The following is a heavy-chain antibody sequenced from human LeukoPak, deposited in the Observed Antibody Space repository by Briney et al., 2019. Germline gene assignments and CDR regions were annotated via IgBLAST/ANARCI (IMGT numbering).Heavy chain of an antibody. V-gene: IGHV1-2*02. J-gene: IGHJ4*02. CDR1: GYTFTGYY. CDR3: ARVLGYCSGGSCYSSFDY. Sequence: ASVKVSCKASGYTFTGYYMHWVRQAPGQGLEWMGWINPNSGGTNYAQKFQGRVTMTRDTSISTAYMELSSLRSEDTAVYYCARVLGYCSGGSCYSSFDYWGQGTLVTVSS. CDR2: INPNSGGT. D-gene: IGHD2-15*01.